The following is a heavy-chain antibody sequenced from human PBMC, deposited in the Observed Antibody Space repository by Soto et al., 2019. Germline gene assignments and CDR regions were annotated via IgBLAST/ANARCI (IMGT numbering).Heavy chain of an antibody. J-gene: IGHJ4*02. CDR1: GLSVSTPGAC. CDR2: IYLNDDK. V-gene: IGHV2-5*01. CDR3: AHRTADTSVDS. Sequence: QITLKESGPTLVKATQTLTLTCTFSGLSVSTPGACVGWVRQPPGKALEWVAFIYLNDDKRYSPSLKSRLTITKDTSKNPVVLTMTNMDPVDTGTYYCAHRTADTSVDSWGQGTLVTVSS.